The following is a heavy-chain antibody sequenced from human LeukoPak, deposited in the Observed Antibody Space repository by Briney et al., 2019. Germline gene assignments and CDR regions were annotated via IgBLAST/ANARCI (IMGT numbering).Heavy chain of an antibody. J-gene: IGHJ3*02. V-gene: IGHV3-9*01. CDR2: ISWNSGSI. Sequence: PGRSLRLSCAASGFTFDDYAMHWVRHAPGKGLEWVSGISWNSGSIGYADSVKGRFTISRGNAKNSLYLQMNSLRAEDTALYHCAKVVPADVLGWGAFDIWGQGTMVTVSS. CDR1: GFTFDDYA. CDR3: AKVVPADVLGWGAFDI. D-gene: IGHD2-2*01.